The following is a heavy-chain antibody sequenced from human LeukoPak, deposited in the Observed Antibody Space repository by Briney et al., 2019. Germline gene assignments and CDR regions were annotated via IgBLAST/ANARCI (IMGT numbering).Heavy chain of an antibody. V-gene: IGHV5-51*01. J-gene: IGHJ4*02. D-gene: IGHD1-26*01. CDR1: GYSFTSYW. Sequence: PGESLKISCKGSGYSFTSYWIGWVRQMPGKGLEWMGIIYPGDSDTRYSPSFQGQVTISADKSIRTAYLQWSSLKASDTAMYYCARVVPDSGSYFDYWGQGTLVTVSS. CDR3: ARVVPDSGSYFDY. CDR2: IYPGDSDT.